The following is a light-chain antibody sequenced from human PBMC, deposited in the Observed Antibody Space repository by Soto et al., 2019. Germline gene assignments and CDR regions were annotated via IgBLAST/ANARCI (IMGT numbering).Light chain of an antibody. Sequence: EIVLTQSPATLSLSPGERATLSCRASQSVSSYLAWYQQKPGQAPRLLIYDASHRATGIPARFSGSGSETDFTRTISSLEPEDFAVYYCQQRSKWPPKYTFGQGTKLEIK. CDR2: DAS. CDR3: QQRSKWPPKYT. V-gene: IGKV3-11*01. J-gene: IGKJ2*01. CDR1: QSVSSY.